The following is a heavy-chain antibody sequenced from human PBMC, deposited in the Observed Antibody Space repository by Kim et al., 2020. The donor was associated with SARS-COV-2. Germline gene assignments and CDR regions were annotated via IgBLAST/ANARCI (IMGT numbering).Heavy chain of an antibody. V-gene: IGHV4-31*03. CDR3: ARDARIYYDIFTGYGAPTGYGMNV. Sequence: SETLSLTCTVSGGSISSCGYYWSWIRQHPGKGLEWIGYIYYSGSTYYNPSLKSRVTISVDTSKNQFSLKLSSVTAADTSVYYCARDARIYYDIFTGYGAPTGYGMNVWGQGTPVTVSS. CDR2: IYYSGST. J-gene: IGHJ6*02. CDR1: GGSISSCGYY. D-gene: IGHD3-9*01.